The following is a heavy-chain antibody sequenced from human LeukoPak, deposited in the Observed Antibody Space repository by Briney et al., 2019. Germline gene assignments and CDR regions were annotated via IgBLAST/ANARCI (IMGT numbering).Heavy chain of an antibody. CDR2: IDPSDSYT. J-gene: IGHJ4*02. Sequence: GESLKISCKGSGYSFTSYWISWVRQMPGKGLEWMGRIDPSDSYTNYSPSFQGHVTISADKSISTAYLQWSSLRASDTAMYYCARPYYYDSSGSDYWGQGTLVTVSS. V-gene: IGHV5-10-1*01. CDR1: GYSFTSYW. D-gene: IGHD3-22*01. CDR3: ARPYYYDSSGSDY.